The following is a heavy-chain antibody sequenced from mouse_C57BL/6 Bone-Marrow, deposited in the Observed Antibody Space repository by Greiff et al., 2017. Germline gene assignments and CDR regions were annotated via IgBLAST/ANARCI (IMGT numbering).Heavy chain of an antibody. J-gene: IGHJ2*01. CDR1: GYTFTSYW. CDR3: ARYQGDYDEGGFDY. D-gene: IGHD2-4*01. CDR2: IYPGSGST. V-gene: IGHV1-55*01. Sequence: VQLQQPGAELVKPGASVKMSCKASGYTFTSYWITWVKQRPGQGLEWIGDIYPGSGSTNYNEKFKSKATLTVDTSSSTAYMQLSSLTSEDSAVYYCARYQGDYDEGGFDYWGQGTTLTVSS.